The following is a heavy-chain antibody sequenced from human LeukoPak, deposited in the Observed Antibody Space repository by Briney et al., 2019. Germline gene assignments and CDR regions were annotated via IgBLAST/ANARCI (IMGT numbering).Heavy chain of an antibody. CDR2: ISAYNGDT. CDR1: GYTFTSYG. Sequence: ASVKVSCKASGYTFTSYGFSWVRQAPGQGLEWMGWISAYNGDTKYALNLQGRVTMTTDTSTSTGYMELSSLRSEDTAVYYCARRRTNLALDYWGQGTLVTVSS. J-gene: IGHJ4*02. D-gene: IGHD1-1*01. CDR3: ARRRTNLALDY. V-gene: IGHV1-18*01.